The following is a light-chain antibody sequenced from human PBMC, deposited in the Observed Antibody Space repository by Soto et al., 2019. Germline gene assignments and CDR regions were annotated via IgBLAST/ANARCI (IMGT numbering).Light chain of an antibody. V-gene: IGKV3-20*01. CDR2: RAS. J-gene: IGKJ1*01. CDR3: QQHGNSPWT. Sequence: EIVLTQSPGTLSLSPGERATLSCRASQSVSSDYLAWYQQKPGQAPRLLIYRASSRATGIPDRFSGSGSGTDFTVTISSLEPEDFAVYYCQQHGNSPWTFGQGTKVDIK. CDR1: QSVSSDY.